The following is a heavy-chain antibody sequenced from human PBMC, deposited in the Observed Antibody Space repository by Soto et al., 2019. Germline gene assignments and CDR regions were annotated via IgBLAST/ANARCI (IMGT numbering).Heavy chain of an antibody. Sequence: QVQLVQSGAEVKKPGSSVKVSCKASGGTFSSYAISWVRQAPGQGLEWMGGIIPIFGTANYAQKFQGRVTFTADESTSTAYMELSSLRSEDTAVYYCARDMVRGVQFGWFDPWGQGTLVTVSS. J-gene: IGHJ5*02. V-gene: IGHV1-69*01. D-gene: IGHD3-10*01. CDR3: ARDMVRGVQFGWFDP. CDR2: IIPIFGTA. CDR1: GGTFSSYA.